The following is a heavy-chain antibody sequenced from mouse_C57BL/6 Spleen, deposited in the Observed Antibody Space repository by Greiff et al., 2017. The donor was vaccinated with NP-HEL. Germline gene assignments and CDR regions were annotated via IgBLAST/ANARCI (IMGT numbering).Heavy chain of an antibody. CDR3: ARSRDYDYDGKGGPFDY. CDR1: GYTFTSYW. Sequence: QQPGAELVKPGASVKMSCKASGYTFTSYWITWVKQRPGQGLEWIGDIYPGSGSTNYNEKFKSKATLTVDTSSSTAYMQLSSLTSEDSAVYYCARSRDYDYDGKGGPFDYWGQGTTLTVSS. V-gene: IGHV1-55*01. D-gene: IGHD2-4*01. J-gene: IGHJ2*01. CDR2: IYPGSGST.